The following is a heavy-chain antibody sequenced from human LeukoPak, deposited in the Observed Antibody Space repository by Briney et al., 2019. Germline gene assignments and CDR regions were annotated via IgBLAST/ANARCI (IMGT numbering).Heavy chain of an antibody. CDR1: GYTFTSYY. CDR3: VRDRTKYCSSTSCPLDY. D-gene: IGHD2-2*01. Sequence: ASVKVSCKASGYTFTSYYMHWVRQAPGQGLEGMGSINPYSGGTNYAQNFQGRVTMTRDTSISTAYMELSRLRSDATAVYYCVRDRTKYCSSTSCPLDYWGQGTLVTVSS. CDR2: INPYSGGT. J-gene: IGHJ4*02. V-gene: IGHV1-2*02.